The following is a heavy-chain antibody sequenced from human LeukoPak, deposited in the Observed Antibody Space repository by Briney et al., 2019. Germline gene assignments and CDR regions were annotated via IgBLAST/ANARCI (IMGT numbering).Heavy chain of an antibody. CDR1: GYTFTSYY. CDR3: ARTSGSYPAPDY. V-gene: IGHV1-46*01. CDR2: INPSGGST. J-gene: IGHJ4*02. Sequence: ASVKVPCKASGYTFTSYYMHWVRQAPGQGLEWMGIINPSGGSTSYAQKFQGRVTMTRDTSTSTVYMELSSLRSEDTAVYYCARTSGSYPAPDYWGQGTLVTVSS. D-gene: IGHD1-26*01.